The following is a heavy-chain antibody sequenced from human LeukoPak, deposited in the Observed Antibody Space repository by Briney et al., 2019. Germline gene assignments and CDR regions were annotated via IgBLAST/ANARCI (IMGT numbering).Heavy chain of an antibody. D-gene: IGHD5-18*01. V-gene: IGHV4-59*01. J-gene: IGHJ3*02. Sequence: SETLSLTCTVSGGSISEDYWSWIRQPPGMGLEWIGYVSHSDFNKSNGDITNYNPSLESRVTISVDTSKNQFSLKLSSVTAADTAVYYCARHTAEDAFDIWGQGTMVTVSS. CDR1: GGSISEDY. CDR3: ARHTAEDAFDI. CDR2: VSHSDFNKSNGDIT.